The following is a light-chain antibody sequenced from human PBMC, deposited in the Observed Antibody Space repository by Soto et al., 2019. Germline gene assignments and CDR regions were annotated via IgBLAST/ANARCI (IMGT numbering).Light chain of an antibody. V-gene: IGKV3-20*01. J-gene: IGKJ3*01. CDR2: GAS. CDR1: RDVYINA. CDR3: QQYCASPFT. Sequence: VVLTQSPATLSLSPGEPATLSCRASRDVYINALAWYQQKPGRTPTLLIYGASTRATGIPDRFSATGSGTEVSLTISSLEPEDFAVYYCQQYCASPFTFGPGTRVEI.